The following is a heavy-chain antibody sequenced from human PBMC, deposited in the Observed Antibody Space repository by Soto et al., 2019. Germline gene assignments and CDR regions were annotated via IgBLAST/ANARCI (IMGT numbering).Heavy chain of an antibody. CDR2: IYYSGST. CDR3: AREKKELYCGGDCYHYFDY. V-gene: IGHV4-31*03. D-gene: IGHD2-21*02. Sequence: SETLSLTCTVSGGSISSGGYYLSWIRKHPGKGLEWIGYIYYSGSTYYNPSLKSRVTISVDTSKNQFSLKLSSVTAADTAVYYCAREKKELYCGGDCYHYFDYWGQGTLVTVSS. J-gene: IGHJ4*02. CDR1: GGSISSGGYY.